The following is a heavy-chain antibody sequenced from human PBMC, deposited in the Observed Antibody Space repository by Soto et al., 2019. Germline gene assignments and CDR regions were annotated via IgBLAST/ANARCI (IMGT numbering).Heavy chain of an antibody. J-gene: IGHJ6*02. CDR3: ARDHYVITLNSYGSGSYGMDV. CDR2: IWYDGSNK. D-gene: IGHD3-10*01. CDR1: GFTFSSYG. V-gene: IGHV3-33*01. Sequence: PGGSLRLSCAASGFTFSSYGMHWVRQAPGKGLEWVAVIWYDGSNKYYADSVKGRFTISRDNSKNTLYLQMNSLRAEDTAVYYCARDHYVITLNSYGSGSYGMDVWGQGTTVTVSS.